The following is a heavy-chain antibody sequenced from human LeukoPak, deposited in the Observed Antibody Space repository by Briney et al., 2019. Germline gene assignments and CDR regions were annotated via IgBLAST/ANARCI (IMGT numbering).Heavy chain of an antibody. CDR3: AGVGYSSSFPGLGDYYYYYGMDV. V-gene: IGHV1-69*01. J-gene: IGHJ6*04. D-gene: IGHD6-19*01. CDR2: IIPIFGTA. Sequence: SVKVSCKASAGSVSSYAISWVRQAPGQGIEWMGGIIPIFGTANYAQKFQGRVTITADESTSTAYMELSSLRSEDTAVYYCAGVGYSSSFPGLGDYYYYYGMDVWGKGTTVTVSS. CDR1: AGSVSSYA.